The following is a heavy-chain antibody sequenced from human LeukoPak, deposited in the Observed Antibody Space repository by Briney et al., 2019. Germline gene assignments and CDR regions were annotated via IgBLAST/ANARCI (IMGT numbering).Heavy chain of an antibody. CDR1: GLSFSNYA. CDR3: AKVPYGSGTRGGFDY. V-gene: IGHV3-23*01. D-gene: IGHD3-10*01. Sequence: GGSLRLSCAASGLSFSNYAMYWVRQAPGKGLEWVSAIGGTGGNIFYTDSVKGRFTISRDNSKNTLYLHMNSLRAEDTAVYYCAKVPYGSGTRGGFDYWGQGTLVTVSS. CDR2: IGGTGGNI. J-gene: IGHJ4*02.